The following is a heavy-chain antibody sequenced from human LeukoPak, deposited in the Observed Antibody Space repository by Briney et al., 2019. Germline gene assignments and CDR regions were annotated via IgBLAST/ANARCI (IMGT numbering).Heavy chain of an antibody. V-gene: IGHV3-21*01. D-gene: IGHD3-22*01. Sequence: GRSLRLSCAASRFTFSSYHMHWVRQAPGKGLEWVSSISSSSSYIYYADSVKGRFTISRDNAKNSLYLQMNSLRAEDTAVYYCARDPLITYYYDSSGNHADWFDPWGQGTLVTVSS. CDR3: ARDPLITYYYDSSGNHADWFDP. CDR1: RFTFSSYH. CDR2: ISSSSSYI. J-gene: IGHJ5*02.